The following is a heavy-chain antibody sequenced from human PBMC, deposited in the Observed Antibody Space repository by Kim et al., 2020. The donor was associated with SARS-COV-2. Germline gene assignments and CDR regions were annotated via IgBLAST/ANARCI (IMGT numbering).Heavy chain of an antibody. J-gene: IGHJ4*02. D-gene: IGHD6-13*01. CDR1: GGSISSGGYY. CDR3: AKVGAATVPDY. V-gene: IGHV4-31*03. CDR2: IYYSGTT. Sequence: SETLSLTCTVSGGSISSGGYYWSWIRQHPGKGLEWIGYIYYSGTTYYNPSLNSRLTISLDTSKNQFSLKLSSVTVADTAVYYCAKVGAATVPDYWGQGTLVTVSS.